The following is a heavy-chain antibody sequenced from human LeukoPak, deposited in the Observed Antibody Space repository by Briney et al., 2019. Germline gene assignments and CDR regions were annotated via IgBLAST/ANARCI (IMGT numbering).Heavy chain of an antibody. CDR1: GGSISSYY. J-gene: IGHJ4*02. Sequence: SETLSLTCTVSGGSISSYYWSWIRQPPGKGLEWIGYIYYSGSTNYNPSLKSRVTISVDTSKNQFSLKLSSVTAADTAVYYCAEYGVGSYFDYWGQGTLVTVSS. CDR3: AEYGVGSYFDY. V-gene: IGHV4-59*01. CDR2: IYYSGST. D-gene: IGHD2/OR15-2a*01.